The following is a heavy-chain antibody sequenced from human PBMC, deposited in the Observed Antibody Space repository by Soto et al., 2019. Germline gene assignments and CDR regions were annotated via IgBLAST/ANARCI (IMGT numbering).Heavy chain of an antibody. CDR1: GFTFSSYG. V-gene: IGHV3-30*18. CDR2: ISYDGSNK. J-gene: IGHJ6*02. D-gene: IGHD2-2*01. Sequence: QVQLVESGGGVVQPGRSLRLSCAASGFTFSSYGMHWVRQAPGKGLEWVAVISYDGSNKYYADSVKGRFTISRDNSKNRLYLQMNSLRAEDTAVYYCAKRVGYCISTSCYYYYYYGMDVWGQGTTVTVSS. CDR3: AKRVGYCISTSCYYYYYYGMDV.